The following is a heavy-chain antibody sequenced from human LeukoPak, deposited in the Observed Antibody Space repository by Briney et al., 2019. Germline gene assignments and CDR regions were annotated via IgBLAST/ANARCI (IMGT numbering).Heavy chain of an antibody. J-gene: IGHJ4*02. V-gene: IGHV4-34*01. CDR2: INHSGST. D-gene: IGHD3-16*01. Sequence: SETLSLTCAVYGGSFSGYYWSWIRQPPGKGLEWIGEINHSGSTNYNPSLKSRVTISVDTSKNQFSLKLSSVTAADTAVYYCARGVSGGGHDYWGQGTLVTVSS. CDR3: ARGVSGGGHDY. CDR1: GGSFSGYY.